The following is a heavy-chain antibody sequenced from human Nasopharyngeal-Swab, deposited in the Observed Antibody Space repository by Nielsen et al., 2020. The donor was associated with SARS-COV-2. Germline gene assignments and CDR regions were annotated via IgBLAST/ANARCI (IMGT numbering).Heavy chain of an antibody. V-gene: IGHV3-53*01. Sequence: GESLKISCAVSGLTVSSTYMSWVRQAPGKGLEWVSVTEIGGTTHYADSVRGRLTISRDNSKNTLYLQMSSLRAEDTAVYYCARRPRIVVTATGYYFDYWGQGALVTVSS. CDR2: TEIGGTT. D-gene: IGHD6-19*01. J-gene: IGHJ4*02. CDR1: GLTVSSTY. CDR3: ARRPRIVVTATGYYFDY.